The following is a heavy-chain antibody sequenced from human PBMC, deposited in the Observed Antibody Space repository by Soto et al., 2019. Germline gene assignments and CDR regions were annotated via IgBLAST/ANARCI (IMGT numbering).Heavy chain of an antibody. CDR2: INPGGVSK. V-gene: IGHV1-46*01. CDR1: GYTLTSHY. CDR3: ARAPSWHGLDV. Sequence: ASVKVSCKASGYTLTSHYIHWVRQAPGQGLEWTGIINPGGVSKTYAQEFQGRITMTRDTSTSTVYMELSSLRSLDTAVYYCARAPSWHGLDVWGQGTTVTVSS. J-gene: IGHJ6*02.